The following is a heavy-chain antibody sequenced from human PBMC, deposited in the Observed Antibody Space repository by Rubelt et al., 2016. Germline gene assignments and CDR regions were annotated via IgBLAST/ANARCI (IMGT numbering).Heavy chain of an antibody. CDR3: ARWDYYGSGSYSTIQTYYYYGMDV. V-gene: IGHV7-4-1*02. D-gene: IGHD3-10*01. CDR1: GYTFTSCA. CDR2: INTNTGNP. Sequence: GSELKKPGASVKVSCKASGYTFTSCAMNWVRQAPGQGLEWMGWINTNTGNPTYAQGFTGRFVFSLDTSVSTAYLQISGLKAEDTAGYYCARWDYYGSGSYSTIQTYYYYGMDVWGQGTTVTVSS. J-gene: IGHJ6*02.